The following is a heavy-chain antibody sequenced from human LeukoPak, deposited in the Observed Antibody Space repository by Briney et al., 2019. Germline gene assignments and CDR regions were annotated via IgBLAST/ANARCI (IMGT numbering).Heavy chain of an antibody. Sequence: SETLSLTCTVSGGSISSRSDYWGWIRQTPGKGLEWIGNLDSSGSTYYNPSLKSRVTISVGTSKNQFSLNLRSVTAADTAIYFCSRPHDSGGPYFYYYRDVWGKGTTVTVPS. J-gene: IGHJ6*03. CDR2: LDSSGST. CDR3: SRPHDSGGPYFYYYRDV. V-gene: IGHV4-39*01. CDR1: GGSISSRSDY. D-gene: IGHD4-17*01.